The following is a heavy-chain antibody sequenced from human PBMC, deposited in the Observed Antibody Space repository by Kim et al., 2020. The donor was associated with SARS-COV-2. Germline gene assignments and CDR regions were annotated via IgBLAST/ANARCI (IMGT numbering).Heavy chain of an antibody. J-gene: IGHJ3*02. V-gene: IGHV3-21*01. CDR1: GFTFSSYS. Sequence: GGSLRLSCAASGFTFSSYSMNWVRQAPGKGLEWVSSISSSSSYIYYADSVKGRFTISRDNAKNSLYLQMNSLRAEDTAVYYCARFGTIFGVVTVDIWGQGTMVTVSS. CDR3: ARFGTIFGVVTVDI. D-gene: IGHD3-3*01. CDR2: ISSSSSYI.